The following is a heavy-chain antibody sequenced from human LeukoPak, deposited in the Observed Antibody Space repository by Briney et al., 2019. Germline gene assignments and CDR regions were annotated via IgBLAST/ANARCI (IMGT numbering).Heavy chain of an antibody. CDR1: GGSISSYY. D-gene: IGHD6-19*01. CDR3: ARDLLSTAGYFDY. J-gene: IGHJ4*02. CDR2: IYYSGST. V-gene: IGHV4-59*01. Sequence: SETLSLTCTVSGGSISSYYWSWIRQPPGKGLQWIGYIYYSGSTNYNPSLKSRVTISVDTSKNQFSLNLSSVTAADTAVYYCARDLLSTAGYFDYWGQGTLVTVSS.